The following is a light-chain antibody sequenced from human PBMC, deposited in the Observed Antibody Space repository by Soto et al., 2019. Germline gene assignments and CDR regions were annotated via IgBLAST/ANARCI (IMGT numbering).Light chain of an antibody. CDR2: WAS. Sequence: DIVMTQSPDSLAVSLGERATINCKSSQSVLYTSNNKSFLAWYQQKPGQPPKVLIYWASTRESGVPDRFSGGGSGTDFTLTTSSLQAEDVAVYYCQQYYTPPFTFCPGTKV. CDR1: QSVLYTSNNKSF. CDR3: QQYYTPPFT. J-gene: IGKJ3*01. V-gene: IGKV4-1*01.